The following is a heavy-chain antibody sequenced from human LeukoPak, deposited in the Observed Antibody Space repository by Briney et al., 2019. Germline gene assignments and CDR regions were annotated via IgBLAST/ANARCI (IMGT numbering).Heavy chain of an antibody. J-gene: IGHJ3*02. V-gene: IGHV1-69*01. CDR1: GGTFSSYA. CDR2: IIPIFGTA. D-gene: IGHD1-26*01. Sequence: GASVKVSCKASGGTFSSYAISWVRQAPGQGLEWMGGIIPIFGTANYAQKFQGRVTITADESTSTAYMELSSLRSEDTAVYYCARDRMYSGSQPSAFDIWGQGTMVTVSS. CDR3: ARDRMYSGSQPSAFDI.